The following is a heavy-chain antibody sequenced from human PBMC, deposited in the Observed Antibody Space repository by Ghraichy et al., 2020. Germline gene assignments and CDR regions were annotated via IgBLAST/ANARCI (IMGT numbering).Heavy chain of an antibody. CDR2: INHSGST. D-gene: IGHD3-10*01. J-gene: IGHJ5*02. CDR3: ARVCLPSPRLRPVNYGSGSHPQCDWFDP. CDR1: GGSFSGYY. Sequence: SETLSLTCAVYGGSFSGYYWSWIRQPPGKGLEWIGEINHSGSTNYNPSLKSRVTISVDTSKNQFSLKLSSVTAADTAVYYCARVCLPSPRLRPVNYGSGSHPQCDWFDPWGQGTLVTVSS. V-gene: IGHV4-34*01.